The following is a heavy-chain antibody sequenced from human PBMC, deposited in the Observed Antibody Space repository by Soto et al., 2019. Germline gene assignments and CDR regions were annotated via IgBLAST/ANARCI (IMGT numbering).Heavy chain of an antibody. V-gene: IGHV4-59*01. J-gene: IGHJ4*02. Sequence: SETLSLTCSVSGGSMRSYYWSWIRQPPGKGLEWIGYIHDSGITDYNPSLKSRATISIDTFRNQISLNLHSVTAADTAVYYCARGYAFSSDYWGQGTVVTVSS. CDR2: IHDSGIT. CDR1: GGSMRSYY. CDR3: ARGYAFSSDY. D-gene: IGHD2-2*01.